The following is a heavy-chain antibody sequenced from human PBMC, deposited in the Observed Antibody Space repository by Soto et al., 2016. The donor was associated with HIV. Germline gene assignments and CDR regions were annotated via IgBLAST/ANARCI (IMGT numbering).Heavy chain of an antibody. CDR1: GGTFSSYA. CDR2: IIPIFGTA. J-gene: IGHJ3*02. V-gene: IGHV1-69*01. D-gene: IGHD1-26*01. Sequence: QVQLVQSGAAVKKPGSSMKVSCKASGGTFSSYAISWVRQAPGQGLEWMGGIIPIFGTANYAQKFQGRVTITADESTSTAYMDLSSLRSEDTAVYHCATFLIVGATPDAFDIWAKGQWSPSLQ. CDR3: ATFLIVGATPDAFDI.